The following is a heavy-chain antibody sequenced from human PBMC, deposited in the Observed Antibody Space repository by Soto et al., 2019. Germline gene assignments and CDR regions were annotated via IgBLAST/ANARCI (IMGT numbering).Heavy chain of an antibody. D-gene: IGHD5-18*01. CDR1: GFTFSSYA. Sequence: GGSLRLSCAASGFTFSSYAMSWVRRAPGKGLEWVSAISGSGGSTYYADSVKGRFTISRDNSKNTLYLQMNSLRAEDTAVYYCAKDGGTGYSYGYSDYWGQGTLVTVSS. V-gene: IGHV3-23*01. J-gene: IGHJ4*02. CDR2: ISGSGGST. CDR3: AKDGGTGYSYGYSDY.